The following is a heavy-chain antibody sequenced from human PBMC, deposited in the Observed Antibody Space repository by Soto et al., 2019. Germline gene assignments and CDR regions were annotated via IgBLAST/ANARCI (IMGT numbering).Heavy chain of an antibody. D-gene: IGHD3-3*01. Sequence: SETLSLTCAVSGASISSSDWWSWVRQSPGKGLEWIGETYHSGSTNYNPSLKSRVTISVDKSENQFSLKLSSMTAADTAVYYCARGGPDYDFWSGYYYYGMDVWGQGTTVTVSS. CDR1: GASISSSDW. CDR2: TYHSGST. J-gene: IGHJ6*02. V-gene: IGHV4-4*02. CDR3: ARGGPDYDFWSGYYYYGMDV.